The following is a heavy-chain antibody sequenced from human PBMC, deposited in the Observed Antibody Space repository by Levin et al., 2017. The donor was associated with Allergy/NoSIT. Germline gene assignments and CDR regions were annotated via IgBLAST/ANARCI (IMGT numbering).Heavy chain of an antibody. CDR2: INPNSGGT. Sequence: ASVKVSCKASGYTFTGYYMHWVRQAPGQGLEWMGWINPNSGGTNYAQKFQGRVTMTRDTSISTAYMELSRLRSDDTAVYYCARLLEPHLGGLDYWGQGTLVTVSS. V-gene: IGHV1-2*02. J-gene: IGHJ4*02. CDR1: GYTFTGYY. D-gene: IGHD1-1*01. CDR3: ARLLEPHLGGLDY.